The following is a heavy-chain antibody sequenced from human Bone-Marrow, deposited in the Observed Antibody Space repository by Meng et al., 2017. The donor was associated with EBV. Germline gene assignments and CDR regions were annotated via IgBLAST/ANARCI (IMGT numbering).Heavy chain of an antibody. CDR3: ARDISGTIDY. Sequence: QGQLRVSGTELGKPSGTLALTVGVSGGSISSSNWWSWVRQPPGKGLEWIGEIDHSGSTNYNPSLKSRVTISIDKSKNQFSLKLSSVTAADTAVYYCARDISGTIDYWGQGTLVTVSS. J-gene: IGHJ4*02. CDR1: GGSISSSNW. D-gene: IGHD3-10*01. V-gene: IGHV4-4*02. CDR2: IDHSGST.